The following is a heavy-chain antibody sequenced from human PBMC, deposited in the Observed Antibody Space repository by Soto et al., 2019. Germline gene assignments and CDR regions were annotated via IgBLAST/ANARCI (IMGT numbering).Heavy chain of an antibody. CDR2: INHSGST. CDR3: ARGKGYCSSTSCYFWFDP. J-gene: IGHJ5*02. Sequence: QVQLQQWGAGLLKPSETLSLTCAVYGGSFSGYYWSWIRQPPGKGLEWIGEINHSGSTNYNPSLKSRVTISVDMSKNQFSLKLSSVTAADTAVYYCARGKGYCSSTSCYFWFDPWGQGTLVTVSS. D-gene: IGHD2-2*01. V-gene: IGHV4-34*01. CDR1: GGSFSGYY.